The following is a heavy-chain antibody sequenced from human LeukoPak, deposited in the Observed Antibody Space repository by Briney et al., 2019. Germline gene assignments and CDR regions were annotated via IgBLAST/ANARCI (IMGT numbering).Heavy chain of an antibody. CDR1: GYTFTDYY. Sequence: ASVKVSCRASGYTFTDYYIHWVRQAPGQRLWWMGWINPDNGGTNYAQKFQGRVTMTRDTSIRTVYMDLSRLRSDDTAVFYCTREARVGNWFDPWGQGTQVTVSS. CDR3: TREARVGNWFDP. J-gene: IGHJ5*02. CDR2: INPDNGGT. V-gene: IGHV1-2*02. D-gene: IGHD2-2*01.